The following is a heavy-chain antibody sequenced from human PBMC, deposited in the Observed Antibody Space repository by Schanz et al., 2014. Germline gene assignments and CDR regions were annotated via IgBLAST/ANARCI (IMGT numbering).Heavy chain of an antibody. V-gene: IGHV3-9*01. D-gene: IGHD3-10*01. J-gene: IGHJ6*03. Sequence: EVQLVESGGTLVRPGGSLRLSCAASGFTFSTYAMHWVRQAPGKGLEWVSNIPWNGAAIGYAGSVRGRFTISRDSAKNSLYLQMNSLRPEDTALYYCAKGSRSGSKVMDVWGKGTTXTVSS. CDR2: IPWNGAAI. CDR3: AKGSRSGSKVMDV. CDR1: GFTFSTYA.